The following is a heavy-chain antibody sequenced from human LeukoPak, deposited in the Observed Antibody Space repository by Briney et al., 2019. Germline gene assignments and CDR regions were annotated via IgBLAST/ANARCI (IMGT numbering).Heavy chain of an antibody. CDR2: IYYSGST. Sequence: KPGGSLRLSCAASGFTFSDYSMNWIRQPPGKGLEWVGSIYYSGSTYYNPSLKSRVTISVDTSKNQFSLKLSSVTAADTAVYYCARHIKQLGSSHEYNWFDPWGQGTLVTVSS. CDR3: ARHIKQLGSSHEYNWFDP. V-gene: IGHV4-39*01. J-gene: IGHJ5*02. D-gene: IGHD6-13*01. CDR1: GFTFSDYS.